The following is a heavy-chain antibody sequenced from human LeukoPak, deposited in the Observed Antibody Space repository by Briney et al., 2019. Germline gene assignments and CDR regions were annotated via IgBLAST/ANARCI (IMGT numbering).Heavy chain of an antibody. D-gene: IGHD3-10*01. J-gene: IGHJ4*02. Sequence: GTSLRLSCAASGFTFSTYGIHWVRQVPGKGLDWVALISSDARDAYHRDSLKGRFTISRDNSKNTLYLQMNSLRAEDTALYYCAKDMGPGYYGSGSYYNVWGFDYWGQGTLVTVSS. V-gene: IGHV3-30*18. CDR3: AKDMGPGYYGSGSYYNVWGFDY. CDR2: ISSDARDA. CDR1: GFTFSTYG.